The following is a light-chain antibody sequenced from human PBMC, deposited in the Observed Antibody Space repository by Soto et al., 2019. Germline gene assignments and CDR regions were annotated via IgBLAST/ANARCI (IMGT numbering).Light chain of an antibody. CDR2: KAS. CDR3: QQYNSCT. V-gene: IGKV1-5*03. J-gene: IGKJ1*01. Sequence: DIQMTQSPSTMSTSVGDRVTITCRASQSVSTWLAWYQQKPGKAPKLLIYKASNLESGVPSRCTGSGSGTEFTLTISSLQPDDFATYYCQQYNSCTFGQGTKVDIK. CDR1: QSVSTW.